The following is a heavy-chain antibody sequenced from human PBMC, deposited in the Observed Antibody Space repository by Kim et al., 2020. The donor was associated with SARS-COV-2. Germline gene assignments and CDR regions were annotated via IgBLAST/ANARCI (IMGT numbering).Heavy chain of an antibody. Sequence: GGSLRLSCAASGFTFSSYEMNWVRQAPGKGLEWVSYISSSGSTIYYADSVKGRFTISRDNAKNSLYLQMNSLRAEDTAVYYCARAYPLYYDFWSGLYYFDYWGQGTLVTVSS. CDR3: ARAYPLYYDFWSGLYYFDY. V-gene: IGHV3-48*03. J-gene: IGHJ4*02. CDR2: ISSSGSTI. D-gene: IGHD3-3*01. CDR1: GFTFSSYE.